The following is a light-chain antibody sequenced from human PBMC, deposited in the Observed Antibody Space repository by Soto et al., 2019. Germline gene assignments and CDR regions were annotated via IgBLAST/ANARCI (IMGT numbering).Light chain of an antibody. CDR3: KQYGSSPTT. Sequence: EIVLTQSPGTLSLSPGERATLSCRASQSVSSSYLAWYQQKPGQAPRLLIYGASSRATGIPDRFSGSGSGTDFTLTISRLEHEDVAVYYCKQYGSSPTTFGQGTRLEIK. V-gene: IGKV3-20*01. CDR1: QSVSSSY. CDR2: GAS. J-gene: IGKJ5*01.